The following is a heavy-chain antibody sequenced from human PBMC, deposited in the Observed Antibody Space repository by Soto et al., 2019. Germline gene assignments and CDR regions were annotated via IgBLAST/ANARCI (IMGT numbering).Heavy chain of an antibody. J-gene: IGHJ4*02. CDR2: FDPEDGET. D-gene: IGHD3-9*01. CDR3: ATRGLRYFDWSHEIDY. CDR1: GYALTELS. Sequence: PSVTVSFKVSGYALTELSMHWVRQAPGKGLEWMGGFDPEDGETIYAQKFQGRVTMTEDTSTDTAYMELSSLRSEDTAVYYCATRGLRYFDWSHEIDYWGQGTLVTVSS. V-gene: IGHV1-24*01.